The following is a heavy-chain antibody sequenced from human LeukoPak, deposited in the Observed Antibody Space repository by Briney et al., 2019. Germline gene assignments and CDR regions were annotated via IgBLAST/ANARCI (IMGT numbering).Heavy chain of an antibody. CDR2: IIPILGIA. CDR3: ARDGPYGGHDY. CDR1: GYTFTSYD. V-gene: IGHV1-69*04. J-gene: IGHJ4*02. D-gene: IGHD4/OR15-4a*01. Sequence: GASVKVSCKASGYTFTSYDINWVRQATGQGLEWMGRIIPILGIANYAQKFQGRVTITADKSTSTAYMELSSLRSEDTAVYYCARDGPYGGHDYWGQGTLVTVSS.